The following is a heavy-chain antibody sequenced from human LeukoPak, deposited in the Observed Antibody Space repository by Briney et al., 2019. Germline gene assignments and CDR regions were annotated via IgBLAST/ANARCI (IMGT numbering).Heavy chain of an antibody. CDR1: GGTFSSYA. V-gene: IGHV1-69*05. Sequence: SVKVSCKASGGTFSSYAISWVRQAPGQGLEWMGGIIPIFGTANYAQKFQDRVTITTDESTSTAYMELSSLRSEDTAVYYCASLVEAAANFDYWGQGTLVTVSS. J-gene: IGHJ4*02. D-gene: IGHD6-13*01. CDR3: ASLVEAAANFDY. CDR2: IIPIFGTA.